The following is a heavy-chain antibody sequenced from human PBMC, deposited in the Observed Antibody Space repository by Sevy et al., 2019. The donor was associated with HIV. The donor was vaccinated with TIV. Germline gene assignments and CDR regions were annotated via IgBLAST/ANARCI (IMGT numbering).Heavy chain of an antibody. CDR3: ARGSAVLSATIWAGFDY. CDR2: ISSSSNYI. CDR1: GFTFSNYR. D-gene: IGHD2-2*02. V-gene: IGHV3-21*01. Sequence: GGSLRLSCAASGFTFSNYRMNWVRQAPGKGLEWGSSISSSSNYIYYANSVKGRFTISRDNAKNSLYLQMNSLRAEDTAVYYCARGSAVLSATIWAGFDYWGQGTLVTVSS. J-gene: IGHJ4*02.